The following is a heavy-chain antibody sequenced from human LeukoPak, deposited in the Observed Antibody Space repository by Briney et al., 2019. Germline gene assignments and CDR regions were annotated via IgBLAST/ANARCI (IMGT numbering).Heavy chain of an antibody. CDR1: GGSISSGSYY. D-gene: IGHD1-1*01. CDR3: ARGYNYYYYYYMDV. CDR2: IYTSGST. J-gene: IGHJ6*03. Sequence: SQTLSLTCTVSGGSISSGSYYWSWIRQPAGKGLEWIGRIYTSGSTNYNPSLKSRVTISVDTSKNQFSLKLSSVTAADTAVYYFARGYNYYYYYYMDVWGKGTTVTVSS. V-gene: IGHV4-61*02.